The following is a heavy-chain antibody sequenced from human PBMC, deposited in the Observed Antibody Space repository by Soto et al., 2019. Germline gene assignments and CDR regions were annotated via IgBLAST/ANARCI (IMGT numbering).Heavy chain of an antibody. CDR3: ATRSPAFDY. CDR1: GYTFTSYG. CDR2: ITTDKGKT. J-gene: IGHJ4*02. Sequence: ASVKVSCKASGYTFTSYGISWVRQAPGQGLEWMGWITTDKGKTNYAQKFQGRVIMTTDTSTSTAYMELRSLRSDDTAVYYCATRSPAFDYWGQGTLVTVSS. V-gene: IGHV1-18*01.